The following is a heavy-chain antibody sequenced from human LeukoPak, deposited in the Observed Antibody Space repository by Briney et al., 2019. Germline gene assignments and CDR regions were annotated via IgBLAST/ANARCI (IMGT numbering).Heavy chain of an antibody. Sequence: TSETLSLTCAVSGYSISSGYYSGWIRQPPGKGLEWIGSIYHSGSTYYNPSLKSRVTISVDTSKNQFSLKLSSVTAADTAVYYCARQEGRDFDYWGQGTLVTVSS. V-gene: IGHV4-38-2*01. CDR3: ARQEGRDFDY. CDR2: IYHSGST. CDR1: GYSISSGYY. J-gene: IGHJ4*02.